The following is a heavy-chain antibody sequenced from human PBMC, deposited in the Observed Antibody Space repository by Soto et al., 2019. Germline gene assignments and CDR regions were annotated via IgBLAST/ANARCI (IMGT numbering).Heavy chain of an antibody. V-gene: IGHV3-7*01. CDR2: IKQDGSEE. D-gene: IGHD6-13*01. Sequence: ESGGGLVQPGGSLRLSCVDSGLTFSSYWMSWVRQAPVKGLEWVGNIKQDGSEENYVDSVKGRFTISRDNAKNSMYLQMNSLRAEDTAVYYCARIAASGRGRDVWGQGTTVVVSS. CDR3: ARIAASGRGRDV. CDR1: GLTFSSYW. J-gene: IGHJ6*01.